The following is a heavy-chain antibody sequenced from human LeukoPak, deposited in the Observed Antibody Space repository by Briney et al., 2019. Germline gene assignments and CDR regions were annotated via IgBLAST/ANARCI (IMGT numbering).Heavy chain of an antibody. CDR3: ARVMGTRGFAY. D-gene: IGHD5-12*01. J-gene: IGHJ4*02. CDR1: GYTFTDHY. V-gene: IGHV1-2*02. CDR2: INPDSGGT. Sequence: ASVKVSCKASGYTFTDHYLHWVRQAPGQGLECMGWINPDSGGTKYAQKFQGRVTMTRDTSIGTLYMELSSLRSDDTAVYYCARVMGTRGFAYWGQGTLVTVSS.